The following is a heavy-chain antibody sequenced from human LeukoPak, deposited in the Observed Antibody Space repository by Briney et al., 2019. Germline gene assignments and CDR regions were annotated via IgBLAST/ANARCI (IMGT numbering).Heavy chain of an antibody. Sequence: PGGSLRLSCVASGFTLNSYTMHWVRQAPGKGLEYVSGISTDGDNTNYADSVKGRFIISRDNSKNTLFLQMGSLRRDDMAVYYCVRDPKRWLELRVGRYFDYWGQGTLVSVSS. CDR3: VRDPKRWLELRVGRYFDY. D-gene: IGHD5-24*01. J-gene: IGHJ4*02. CDR2: ISTDGDNT. CDR1: GFTLNSYT. V-gene: IGHV3-64*02.